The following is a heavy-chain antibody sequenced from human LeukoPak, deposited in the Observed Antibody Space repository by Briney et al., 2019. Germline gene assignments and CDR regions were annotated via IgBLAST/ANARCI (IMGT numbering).Heavy chain of an antibody. D-gene: IGHD3-3*01. Sequence: SSVKVSCKASGGTFSSYAISWVRQAPGQGLEWMGRIIPIFGTANYAQKFQGRVTITTDESTSTAYMELRSLRSDDTAVYYCARDPEGYDSFDPWGQGTLVTVSS. V-gene: IGHV1-69*05. CDR3: ARDPEGYDSFDP. J-gene: IGHJ5*02. CDR1: GGTFSSYA. CDR2: IIPIFGTA.